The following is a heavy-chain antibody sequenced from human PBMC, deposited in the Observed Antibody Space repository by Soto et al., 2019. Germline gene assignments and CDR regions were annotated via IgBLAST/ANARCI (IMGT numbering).Heavy chain of an antibody. V-gene: IGHV4-31*03. CDR3: ARGGGYCSSTSCYWVSYYYYGMDV. CDR1: GGSIISGGHY. Sequence: SETLSLTCTVSGGSIISGGHYCIWIRQHPWNGLEWIGYIYYSGSTNYNPSLKSRVTISVDTSKNQFSLKLSSVTAADTAVYYCARGGGYCSSTSCYWVSYYYYGMDVWGQGTTVTVSS. D-gene: IGHD2-2*01. CDR2: IYYSGST. J-gene: IGHJ6*02.